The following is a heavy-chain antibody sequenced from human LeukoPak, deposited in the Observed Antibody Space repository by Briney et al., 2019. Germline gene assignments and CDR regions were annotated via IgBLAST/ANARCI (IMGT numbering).Heavy chain of an antibody. CDR2: IYTIGDA. Sequence: PSGTLSLTCTVSVGSISRGTYYWSWVRAPPGEGLEWIGGIYTIGDANSNPPLTRRVTLSVDTSKNRFSPMLSSVTPADTAVSYCGRGGRGFGKFRIGLESDNWFDPWGKGTLVTVSS. D-gene: IGHD3-10*01. CDR1: VGSISRGTYY. V-gene: IGHV4-61*02. J-gene: IGHJ5*02. CDR3: GRGGRGFGKFRIGLESDNWFDP.